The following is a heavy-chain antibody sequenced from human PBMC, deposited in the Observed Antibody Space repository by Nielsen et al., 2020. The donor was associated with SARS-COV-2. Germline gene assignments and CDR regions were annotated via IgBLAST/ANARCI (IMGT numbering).Heavy chain of an antibody. CDR3: AGGFYDSRGYNLVY. CDR2: INHSGDT. J-gene: IGHJ4*02. Sequence: SETLSLTCAVSGGSFTAYYCSWIRQPPGKGLEWIGEINHSGDTNNNPSLRSRVTVSRDTSKNQFSLKLSSVTAADTAVYYCAGGFYDSRGYNLVYWGQGTLVTVSS. V-gene: IGHV4-34*01. CDR1: GGSFTAYY. D-gene: IGHD3-22*01.